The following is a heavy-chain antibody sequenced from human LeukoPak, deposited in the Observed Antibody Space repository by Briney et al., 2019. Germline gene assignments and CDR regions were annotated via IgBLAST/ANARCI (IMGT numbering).Heavy chain of an antibody. CDR1: GYTFTGYY. D-gene: IGHD2-15*01. CDR2: INPNSGGT. Sequence: ASVKVSCKASGYTFTGYYMHWVRQAPGQGLEWMGWINPNSGGTNYAQRFQGRVTMTRDTSISTAYMELSRLTSDDTAVYYCARGPLYCSGGSCYDDYWGQGTLVTVSS. CDR3: ARGPLYCSGGSCYDDY. J-gene: IGHJ4*02. V-gene: IGHV1-2*02.